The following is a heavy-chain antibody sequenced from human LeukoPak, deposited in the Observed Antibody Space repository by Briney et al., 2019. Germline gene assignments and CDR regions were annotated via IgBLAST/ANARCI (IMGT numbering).Heavy chain of an antibody. J-gene: IGHJ4*02. Sequence: PGRSLRLSCAASGFTFSHYGMHWVRHAPGKGLQWAAIIWYDGSNKYYAESVMGRFTISRDNSKNTVYLQMNSLRAEDTAMYYCARAYSGSYDRLDYWGQGTLVTVSS. D-gene: IGHD1-26*01. CDR3: ARAYSGSYDRLDY. V-gene: IGHV3-33*01. CDR1: GFTFSHYG. CDR2: IWYDGSNK.